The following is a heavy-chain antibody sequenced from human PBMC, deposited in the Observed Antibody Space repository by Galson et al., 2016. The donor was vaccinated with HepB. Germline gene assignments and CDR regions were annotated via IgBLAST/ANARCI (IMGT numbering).Heavy chain of an antibody. Sequence: SLRLSCAASGFTFSNYAMSWVRQAPGKGLEWVSGISESGGTTYDTDSLKGRFTISRDNSRNMLFLQMTSMRAEDTAVYYCAKDRYDSSGARYGYWGQGTLVTVSS. CDR2: ISESGGTT. CDR1: GFTFSNYA. V-gene: IGHV3-23*01. D-gene: IGHD3-22*01. J-gene: IGHJ4*02. CDR3: AKDRYDSSGARYGY.